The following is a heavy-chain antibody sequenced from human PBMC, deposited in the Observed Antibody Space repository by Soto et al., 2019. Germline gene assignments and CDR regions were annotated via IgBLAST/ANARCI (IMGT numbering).Heavy chain of an antibody. J-gene: IGHJ4*02. CDR1: GVTMSYGGYS. Sequence: SETLSLTCSVSGVTMSYGGYSWSWIRQPPGKGLEWIGYIYYSGSTNYNPSLKSRVAISVDASKNQFSLKLSSVTAADTAVYYCARAHTYYDILTGYSLFDYWGQGTLVTVSS. V-gene: IGHV4-61*08. CDR2: IYYSGST. CDR3: ARAHTYYDILTGYSLFDY. D-gene: IGHD3-9*01.